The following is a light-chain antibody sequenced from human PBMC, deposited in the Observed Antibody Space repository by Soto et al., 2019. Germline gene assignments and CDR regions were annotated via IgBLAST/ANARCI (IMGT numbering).Light chain of an antibody. CDR2: AAS. V-gene: IGKV1-39*01. J-gene: IGKJ2*01. CDR3: QQSYSTSYS. Sequence: DIPMTQSPSSLSASVGDRVTITCRTSQSISSYFNWYQQKPGKAPNLLIYAASTLHSGVPSRFSGSGSGTDFTLTISSLQPEDFASYFCQQSYSTSYSFGQGTKLEIK. CDR1: QSISSY.